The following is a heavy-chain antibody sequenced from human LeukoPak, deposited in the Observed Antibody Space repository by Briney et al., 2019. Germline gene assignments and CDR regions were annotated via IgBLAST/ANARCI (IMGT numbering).Heavy chain of an antibody. CDR1: GFAFSGFG. CDR3: ARDGGRKDDY. J-gene: IGHJ4*02. D-gene: IGHD2-15*01. V-gene: IGHV3-21*01. Sequence: GGSLRLSCAASGFAFSGFGMSWVRQAPGKGLEWVATISHDSIGTHYIDSVKGRFRISRDNAKNSLYLQMNSLRAEDTAVYYCARDGGRKDDYWGQGTLVTVSS. CDR2: ISHDSIGT.